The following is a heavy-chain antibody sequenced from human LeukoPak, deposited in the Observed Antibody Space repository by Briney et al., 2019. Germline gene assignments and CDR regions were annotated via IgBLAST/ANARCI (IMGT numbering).Heavy chain of an antibody. CDR1: GFTFSGYA. CDR2: IIGSGERI. Sequence: GGSLRLSCVASGFTFSGYAMTWVRQAPGKGLEWVSSIIGSGERIYYADSVKGRFTLSRDSSRNTLFLHMDSLRADDTAVYYCTKDPNGDYIGAFDMWGPGTLVTVSS. J-gene: IGHJ3*02. V-gene: IGHV3-23*01. D-gene: IGHD4-17*01. CDR3: TKDPNGDYIGAFDM.